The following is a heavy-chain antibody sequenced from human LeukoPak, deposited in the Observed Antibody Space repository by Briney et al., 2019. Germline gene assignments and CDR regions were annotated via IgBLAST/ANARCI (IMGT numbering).Heavy chain of an antibody. CDR3: AREGGTVVVGRFDY. Sequence: GSLRLSCAASGINFRASGMHWVRQAPGMGLEWVTFIQTDGSDKRYAASVAGRFTISRDDSKNTVYLHMNSLRPDDSALYYCAREGGTVVVGRFDYWGQGTLVTVSS. D-gene: IGHD2-2*01. CDR2: IQTDGSDK. J-gene: IGHJ4*02. CDR1: GINFRASG. V-gene: IGHV3-30*02.